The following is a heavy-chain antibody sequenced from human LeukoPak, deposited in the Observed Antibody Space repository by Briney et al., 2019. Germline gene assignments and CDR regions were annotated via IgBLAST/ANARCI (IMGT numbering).Heavy chain of an antibody. CDR2: IYYSGST. D-gene: IGHD3-3*01. CDR3: ARTPTFNHFGVVISRYMDV. CDR1: GGSISSGDYY. V-gene: IGHV4-30-4*08. Sequence: SETPSLTCTVSGGSISSGDYYWSWIRQPPGKGLEWIGYIYYSGSTYYNPSLKSRVTISVDTSKNQFSLKLSSVTAADTAVYYCARTPTFNHFGVVISRYMDVWGKGTTVTVSS. J-gene: IGHJ6*03.